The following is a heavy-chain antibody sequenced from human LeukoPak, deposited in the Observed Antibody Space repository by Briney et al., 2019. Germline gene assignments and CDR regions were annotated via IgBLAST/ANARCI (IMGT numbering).Heavy chain of an antibody. D-gene: IGHD5-12*01. CDR1: GFTFTTYA. Sequence: GGSLRLSCAASGFTFTTYAMTWVRQAPGKGPEWVSTINGSGGRTYYADSLKGRFTISRDNSKNTLYLQMDSLRAEDTAVYYCAIGPPYGGYSNWGQGTMVTVSS. CDR2: INGSGGRT. CDR3: AIGPPYGGYSN. V-gene: IGHV3-23*01. J-gene: IGHJ4*02.